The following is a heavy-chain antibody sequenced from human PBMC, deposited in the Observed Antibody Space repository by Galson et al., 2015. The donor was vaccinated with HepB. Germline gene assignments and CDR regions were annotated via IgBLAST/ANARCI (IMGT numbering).Heavy chain of an antibody. J-gene: IGHJ3*02. CDR1: GFTFSSYA. D-gene: IGHD6-13*01. CDR2: ISYDGSNK. V-gene: IGHV3-30*04. Sequence: SLRLSCAASGFTFSSYAMHWVRQAPGKGLEWVAVISYDGSNKYYADSVKGRFTISRDNSKNTLYLQMNSLRAEDTAVYYCARDPQQLVLDDAFDIWGQGTMVTVSS. CDR3: ARDPQQLVLDDAFDI.